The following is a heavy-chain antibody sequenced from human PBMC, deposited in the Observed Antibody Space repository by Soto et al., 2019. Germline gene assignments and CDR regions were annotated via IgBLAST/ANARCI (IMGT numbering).Heavy chain of an antibody. CDR1: GGTVNRYY. J-gene: IGHJ5*02. CDR3: LMIRPLLGSTLFPFTP. V-gene: IGHV4-34*08. Sequence: ETLPVTCAGYGGTVNRYYWNWIRQPPGKGLEWIGEINHTGGTHYNPSLKSRVTMSVDTSKNQFSLRLSSVTAADTAIYYFLMIRPLLGSTLFPFTPRGQ. D-gene: IGHD3-3*01. CDR2: INHTGGT.